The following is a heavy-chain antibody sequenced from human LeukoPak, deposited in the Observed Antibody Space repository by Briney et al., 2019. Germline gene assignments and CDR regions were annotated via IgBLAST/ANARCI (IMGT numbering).Heavy chain of an antibody. CDR1: GGSFSGYY. CDR3: ARGPRRGYSGFDL. J-gene: IGHJ2*01. Sequence: SETLSLTCAVYGGSFSGYYWSWIRQPPGKGLEWIGETNHSGSTNYNPSLKSRVTISVDTSKNQFSLKLSSVTAADTAVYYCARGPRRGYSGFDLWGRGTLVTVSS. CDR2: TNHSGST. V-gene: IGHV4-34*01. D-gene: IGHD5-12*01.